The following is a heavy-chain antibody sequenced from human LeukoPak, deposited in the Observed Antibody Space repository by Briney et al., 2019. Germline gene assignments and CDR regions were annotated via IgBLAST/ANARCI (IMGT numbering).Heavy chain of an antibody. CDR3: ARSARLMKGVVEVTALDD. D-gene: IGHD3-3*01. V-gene: IGHV3-48*03. J-gene: IGHJ4*02. CDR1: GFTFGIYA. Sequence: GGSLRLSCAASGFTFGIYAMNWVRQAPGKGLEWIAYLSSSGSAFSYADSVKGRFTIARDNAKNSVYLEMNSLRADDTAVYYCARSARLMKGVVEVTALDDWGQGTLVTVSS. CDR2: LSSSGSAF.